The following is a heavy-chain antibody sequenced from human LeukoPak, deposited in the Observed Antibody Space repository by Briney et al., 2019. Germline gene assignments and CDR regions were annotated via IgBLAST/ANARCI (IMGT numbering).Heavy chain of an antibody. D-gene: IGHD1-26*01. CDR3: ARDLREHGVFDI. V-gene: IGHV3-53*01. J-gene: IGHJ3*02. CDR1: GFTVSSNY. Sequence: GGSLRLSCAASGFTVSSNYMSWVGQTPGKGLEWVSEFYSDGSTYYAASVKGRFSISRDNPKNTVYPQLSSLRGDDPAVYYCARDLREHGVFDIWGQGTMVTVSS. CDR2: FYSDGST.